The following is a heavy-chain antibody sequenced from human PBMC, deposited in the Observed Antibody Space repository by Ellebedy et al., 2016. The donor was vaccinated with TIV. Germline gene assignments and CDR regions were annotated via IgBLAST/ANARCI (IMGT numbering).Heavy chain of an antibody. CDR3: ARSLTTVTA. J-gene: IGHJ5*02. Sequence: SETLSLXXAVYGGSFSGYQWSWIRQPPGKGLEWIGESNHGGSTNFNPSLKSRVTISVDTSKSQFSLNLTSVTAADSAVYYCARSLTTVTAWGQGILVTVSS. D-gene: IGHD4-17*01. V-gene: IGHV4-34*01. CDR2: SNHGGST. CDR1: GGSFSGYQ.